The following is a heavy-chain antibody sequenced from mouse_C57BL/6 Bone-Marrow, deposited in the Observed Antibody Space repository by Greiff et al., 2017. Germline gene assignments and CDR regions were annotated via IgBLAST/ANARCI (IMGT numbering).Heavy chain of an antibody. V-gene: IGHV5-16*01. D-gene: IGHD2-4*01. CDR1: GFTFSDYY. CDR3: ARADYSWFAY. Sequence: EVKLEESEGGLVQPGSSMKLSCTASGFTFSDYYMAWVRQVPEKGLEWVANINYDGSSTYYLDSLKSRFIISRDNAKNMLYLQMSSLKSEDTATYYCARADYSWFAYWGQGTLVTVSA. CDR2: INYDGSST. J-gene: IGHJ3*01.